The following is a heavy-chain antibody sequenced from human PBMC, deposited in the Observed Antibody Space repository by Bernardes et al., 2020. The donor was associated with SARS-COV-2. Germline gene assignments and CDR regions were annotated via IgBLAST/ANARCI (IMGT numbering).Heavy chain of an antibody. CDR3: ARDLTLAGLGAPSDY. D-gene: IGHD3-16*01. CDR2: INPRGGST. V-gene: IGHV1-46*03. J-gene: IGHJ4*02. CDR1: GYTFTSYF. Sequence: ASVKVSCKASGYTFTSYFMHWVRQAPGQGLEWMGIINPRGGSTSYAQKFQGRVTMTRDTSTNTVFMELSSLRSGDTAVYYCARDLTLAGLGAPSDYWGQGTLVSVSS.